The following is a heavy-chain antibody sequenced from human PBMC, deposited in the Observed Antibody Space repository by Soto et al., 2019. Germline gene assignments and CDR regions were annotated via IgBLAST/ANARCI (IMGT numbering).Heavy chain of an antibody. D-gene: IGHD1-26*01. J-gene: IGHJ3*02. V-gene: IGHV3-7*01. CDR2: IKQDGSEK. CDR1: GFTFSSYW. Sequence: GGSLRLSCAASGFTFSSYWMSWVRQAPGKGLEWVANIKQDGSEKYYVDSVKGRFTISRDNAKNSLYLQMNSLRAEDTAVYYCARIGGSYGAYAFDIWGQGTMVTVSS. CDR3: ARIGGSYGAYAFDI.